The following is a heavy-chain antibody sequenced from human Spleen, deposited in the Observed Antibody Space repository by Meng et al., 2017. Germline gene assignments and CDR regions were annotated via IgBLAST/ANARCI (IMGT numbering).Heavy chain of an antibody. Sequence: QVLVRLSGPGLVKPSETLLLTCAISGDSVSTTSAAWNWIRQSPSGGLEWLGRTYYKSKWYNDYAESVKSRITINPDTSKNQFSLQLNSVTPEDTAVYYCARDPAAFDFWGQGILVTVSS. CDR3: ARDPAAFDF. CDR1: GDSVSTTSAA. V-gene: IGHV6-1*01. D-gene: IGHD6-25*01. CDR2: TYYKSKWYN. J-gene: IGHJ4*02.